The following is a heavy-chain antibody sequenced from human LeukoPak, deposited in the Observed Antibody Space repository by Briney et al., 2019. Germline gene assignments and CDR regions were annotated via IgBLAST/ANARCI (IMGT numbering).Heavy chain of an antibody. V-gene: IGHV1-8*03. CDR3: ARGPLTGLGFHCSSTSCYLDAFDI. D-gene: IGHD2-2*01. Sequence: ASVKVSCKASGYTFTSYDINWVRQATGQGLEWMGWMNPNSGNTGYAQKFQGRVTITRNTSISTAYMELSSLRSEDTAVYYRARGPLTGLGFHCSSTSCYLDAFDIWGQGTMVTVSS. J-gene: IGHJ3*02. CDR1: GYTFTSYD. CDR2: MNPNSGNT.